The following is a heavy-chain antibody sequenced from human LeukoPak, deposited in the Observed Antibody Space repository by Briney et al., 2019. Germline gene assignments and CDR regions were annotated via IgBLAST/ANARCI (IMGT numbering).Heavy chain of an antibody. CDR2: INHSGST. J-gene: IGHJ4*02. Sequence: PSETLSLTCAVYGGSFSGYYWSWIRHPPGKGLEWIGEINHSGSTNYNPSLKRRVTISVDTSKHQFSLKLSSVTAADTAVYYCARGPVGQWLGGPWGQGTLVTVSS. D-gene: IGHD6-19*01. CDR3: ARGPVGQWLGGP. CDR1: GGSFSGYY. V-gene: IGHV4-34*01.